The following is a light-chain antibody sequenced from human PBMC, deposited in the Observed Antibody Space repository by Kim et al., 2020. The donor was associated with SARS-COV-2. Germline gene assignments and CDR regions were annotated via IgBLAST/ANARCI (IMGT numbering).Light chain of an antibody. CDR1: QSLLHSNGYNY. CDR3: MQALQTPSLLFT. V-gene: IGKV2-28*01. Sequence: IPCRSSQSLLHSNGYNYLDWYLQKPGQSPQLLIYLGSNRASGVPDRFSGSGSGTDFTLKISRVEAEDVGVYYCMQALQTPSLLFTFGPGTKVDIK. J-gene: IGKJ3*01. CDR2: LGS.